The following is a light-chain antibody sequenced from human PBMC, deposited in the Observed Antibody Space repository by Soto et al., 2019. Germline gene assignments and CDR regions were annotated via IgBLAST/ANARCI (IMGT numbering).Light chain of an antibody. CDR3: QNYGGMWT. J-gene: IGKJ1*01. CDR1: QTITNR. Sequence: DIQMTQSPSPLPASVGDRVTINCRDSQTITNRLDWYQQKPATAPKVLIYDASNLASGVPSRFTGSGSETAFILTISRLQHDDFATYYQQNYGGMWTFGQGTKVDI. V-gene: IGKV1-5*01. CDR2: DAS.